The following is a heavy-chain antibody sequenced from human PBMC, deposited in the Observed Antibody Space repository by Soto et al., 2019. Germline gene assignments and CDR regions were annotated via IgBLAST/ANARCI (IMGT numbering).Heavy chain of an antibody. J-gene: IGHJ4*02. D-gene: IGHD7-27*01. CDR1: GFTFSSYG. CDR3: AKLPLGTFDY. V-gene: IGHV3-30*18. Sequence: QVQLVESGGGVVQPGRSLRLSCAASGFTFSSYGMHWVRQAPGKGLEWVAVISYDGSNKYYADSVKGRFTISRDNSKNTLYLQMNSLRAEDTAVYYCAKLPLGTFDYWGQGTLVTVSS. CDR2: ISYDGSNK.